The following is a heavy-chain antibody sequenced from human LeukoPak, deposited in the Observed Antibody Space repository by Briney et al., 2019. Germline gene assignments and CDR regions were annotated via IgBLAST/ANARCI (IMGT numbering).Heavy chain of an antibody. CDR2: IIPIFGTA. D-gene: IGHD2-15*01. V-gene: IGHV1-69*01. J-gene: IGHJ4*02. CDR3: ARAPRWELPFDY. CDR1: GGTFSSYA. Sequence: SVKVSCKASGGTFSSYAISWVRQAPGQGLEWMGGIIPIFGTANYAQKFQGRVTITADESTSTAYMELSSLRSEDTAVYYCARAPRWELPFDYWGQGTLVTVSS.